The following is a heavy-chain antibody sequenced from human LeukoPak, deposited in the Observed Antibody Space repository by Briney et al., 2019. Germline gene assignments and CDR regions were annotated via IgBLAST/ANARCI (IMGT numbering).Heavy chain of an antibody. CDR1: GGSIPSYY. Sequence: KPAETLPLTCTVSGGSIPSYYWSWIRQPPGKGLEWIGDIYTSGSINYNPSLKSRVTLSADTSKNRFSLKLSSVTAADTAVYYCARRGSISSRSYYFYYMDVWGKGTTVTVSS. J-gene: IGHJ6*03. CDR3: ARRGSISSRSYYFYYMDV. CDR2: IYTSGSI. D-gene: IGHD6-13*01. V-gene: IGHV4-4*09.